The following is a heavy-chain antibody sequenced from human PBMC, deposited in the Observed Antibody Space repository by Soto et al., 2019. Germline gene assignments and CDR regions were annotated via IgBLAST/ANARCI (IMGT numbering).Heavy chain of an antibody. V-gene: IGHV1-24*01. J-gene: IGHJ5*02. Sequence: GASVKVSCKVAGYTLTELSMPWVRQAPGKGLEWMGGFDPEDGETIYAQKFQGRVTMTEDTSTDTAYMELSSLRSEDTAVYYCATDFILWGRPFDPWGQGTLVTVSS. CDR2: FDPEDGET. CDR1: GYTLTELS. CDR3: ATDFILWGRPFDP. D-gene: IGHD3-9*01.